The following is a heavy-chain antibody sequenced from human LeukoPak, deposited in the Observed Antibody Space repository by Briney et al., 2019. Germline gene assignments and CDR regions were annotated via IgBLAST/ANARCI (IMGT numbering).Heavy chain of an antibody. D-gene: IGHD1-20*01. CDR1: GGSISSHY. CDR3: ARDSNWNYFDY. J-gene: IGHJ4*02. CDR2: IYYSGST. V-gene: IGHV4-59*11. Sequence: SETLSLTCTVSGGSISSHYWSWIRQPPGKGLEWIGYIYYSGSTNYNPSLKSRVTISVDTSKNQFSLKLSSVTAADTAVYYCARDSNWNYFDYWGQGTLVTVSS.